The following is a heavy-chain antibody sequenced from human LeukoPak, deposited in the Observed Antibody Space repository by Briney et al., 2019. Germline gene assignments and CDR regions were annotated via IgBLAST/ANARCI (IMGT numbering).Heavy chain of an antibody. CDR2: INTGSSTI. D-gene: IGHD3-10*01. V-gene: IGHV3-48*01. Sequence: PWGSLRLSCLASGFTFSSYSMNWVRQAPGKGLEWVSYINTGSSTIYYADSLKGRITISRDNAGNSLYLQMNSLRAEDTAVYYCARDKRGYGSGSHYYFDLWGQGTLFTVSS. CDR3: ARDKRGYGSGSHYYFDL. J-gene: IGHJ4*02. CDR1: GFTFSSYS.